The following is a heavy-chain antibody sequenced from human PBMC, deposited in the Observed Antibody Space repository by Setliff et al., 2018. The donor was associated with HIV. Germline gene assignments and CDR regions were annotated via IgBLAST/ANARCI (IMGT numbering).Heavy chain of an antibody. CDR1: GYTFTSYA. D-gene: IGHD3-3*01. V-gene: IGHV1-18*01. J-gene: IGHJ4*02. Sequence: ASVKVSCKASGYTFTSYAISWVRQAPGQGLEWMGWMNPNSGNTGYAQKLQGRVTMTTDTSTSTAYMELRSLRSDDTAVYYCARDRRITIFGVVSVVPSKRTKTRSAFDYWGQGTLVTVSS. CDR2: MNPNSGNT. CDR3: ARDRRITIFGVVSVVPSKRTKTRSAFDY.